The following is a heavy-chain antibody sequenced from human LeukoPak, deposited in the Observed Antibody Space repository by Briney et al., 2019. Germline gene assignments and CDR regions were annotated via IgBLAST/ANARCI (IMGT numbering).Heavy chain of an antibody. J-gene: IGHJ3*02. CDR2: IWYDGSNK. D-gene: IGHD5-18*01. Sequence: GGSLRLSCAASGFTFSSYGMHWVRQAPGKGLEWVAVIWYDGSNKYYADSVKGRFTISRDNSKNTLYLQMNSLRAEDTAVYYCAKDSGYSYGRGNAFDIWGQGTMVTVSS. V-gene: IGHV3-30*02. CDR3: AKDSGYSYGRGNAFDI. CDR1: GFTFSSYG.